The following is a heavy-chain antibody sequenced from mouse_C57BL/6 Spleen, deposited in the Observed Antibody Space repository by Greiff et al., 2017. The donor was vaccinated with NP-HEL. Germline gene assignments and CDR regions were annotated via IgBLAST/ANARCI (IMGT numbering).Heavy chain of an antibody. CDR3: ARDRTSDY. Sequence: EVQVVESGGGLVKPGGSLKLSCAASGFTFSSYAMSWVRQTPEKRLEWVATISDGGSYTYYPDNVKGRFTISRDNAKNNLYLQMSHLKSEDTAMYYCARDRTSDYWGQGTTLTVSS. CDR1: GFTFSSYA. CDR2: ISDGGSYT. V-gene: IGHV5-4*01. J-gene: IGHJ2*01.